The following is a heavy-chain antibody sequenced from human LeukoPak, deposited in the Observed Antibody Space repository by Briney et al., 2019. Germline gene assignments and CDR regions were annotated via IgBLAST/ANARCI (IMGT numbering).Heavy chain of an antibody. CDR2: ILHTGST. V-gene: IGHV4-38-2*02. Sequence: SETLSLTCTVSGYSISSGYYWAWIRQPPGKGLEWIGSILHTGSTYHNPSLKSRVTISVDTSKNQFSLKLNSVTAADTAVYYCARDHSSSSEDYWGQGTLVTVSS. J-gene: IGHJ4*02. D-gene: IGHD6-13*01. CDR1: GYSISSGYY. CDR3: ARDHSSSSEDY.